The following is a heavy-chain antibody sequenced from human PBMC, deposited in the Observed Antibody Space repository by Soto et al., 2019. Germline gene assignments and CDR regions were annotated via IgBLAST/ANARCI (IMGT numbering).Heavy chain of an antibody. CDR2: IYYSGST. Sequence: PSETLSLTCTVSGGSISSYYWSWIQQPPGKGLEWIGYIYYSGSTNYNPSLTSRVTISVDTSKNQFSLKLSSVTAADTAVYYCARHGTTVVKVAYYGLAVWGQGTTVTVSS. CDR1: GGSISSYY. CDR3: ARHGTTVVKVAYYGLAV. D-gene: IGHD4-17*01. J-gene: IGHJ6*02. V-gene: IGHV4-59*08.